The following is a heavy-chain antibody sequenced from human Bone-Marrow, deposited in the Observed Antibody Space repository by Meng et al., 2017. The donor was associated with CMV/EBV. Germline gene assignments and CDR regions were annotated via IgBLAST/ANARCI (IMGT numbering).Heavy chain of an antibody. Sequence: ASVKVSCKASGYIFTDYDMHWVRQAPGQGLEWMGWINPNSGGTIYAQKFQGRVTMTRDTSISTASMELSRLRSDDTAVYYCARAHSSGTYSLVDYWGQGTLVTVSS. V-gene: IGHV1-2*02. CDR1: GYIFTDYD. D-gene: IGHD1-26*01. J-gene: IGHJ4*02. CDR2: INPNSGGT. CDR3: ARAHSSGTYSLVDY.